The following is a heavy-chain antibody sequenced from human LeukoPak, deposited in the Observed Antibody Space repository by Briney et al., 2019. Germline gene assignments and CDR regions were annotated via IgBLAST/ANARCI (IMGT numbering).Heavy chain of an antibody. D-gene: IGHD5-18*01. Sequence: GGSLRHTCAASGFTYSSYAMHGVRQSLGKGLEWVAVMSYDGFNKYYADSVKGRFTISRDNSKNTLHLQMNSLRAEDTAVYYCAKTKGYSYGYYFDYWGQGTLVTVSS. CDR1: GFTYSSYA. CDR2: MSYDGFNK. J-gene: IGHJ4*02. V-gene: IGHV3-30*18. CDR3: AKTKGYSYGYYFDY.